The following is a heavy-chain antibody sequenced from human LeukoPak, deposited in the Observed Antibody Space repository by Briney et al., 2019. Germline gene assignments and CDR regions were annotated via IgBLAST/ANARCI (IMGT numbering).Heavy chain of an antibody. CDR3: ATQNYYDSSGYGTDAFDI. CDR1: GGSISSSSYY. V-gene: IGHV4-39*01. J-gene: IGHJ3*02. D-gene: IGHD3-22*01. Sequence: SETLSLTCTVSGGSISSSSYYWGWLRQPPGKGLEWIGSIYYSGSTYYNPSLTTRVTISVDTSKNQFSLKLSSVTAADTAVYYCATQNYYDSSGYGTDAFDIWGQGTMVTVSS. CDR2: IYYSGST.